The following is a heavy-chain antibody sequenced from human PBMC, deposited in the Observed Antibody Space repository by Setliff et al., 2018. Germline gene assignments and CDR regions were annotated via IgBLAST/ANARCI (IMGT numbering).Heavy chain of an antibody. Sequence: GGSLRLSCAASGFTFSSYGMHWVRQAPGKGLEWVAFIRYDGSNKYYADSVKGRFTISRDNSKNTLYLQMNSLRAEDTAVYYCAKDRQGATFVDAFDIWGQGTMVTVSS. CDR1: GFTFSSYG. CDR3: AKDRQGATFVDAFDI. CDR2: IRYDGSNK. J-gene: IGHJ3*02. D-gene: IGHD2-15*01. V-gene: IGHV3-30*02.